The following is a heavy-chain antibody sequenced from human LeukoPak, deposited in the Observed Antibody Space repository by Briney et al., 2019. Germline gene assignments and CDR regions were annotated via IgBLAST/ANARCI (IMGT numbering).Heavy chain of an antibody. V-gene: IGHV3-21*01. CDR2: MSISTSTFI. D-gene: IGHD6-19*01. Sequence: PGGALRLSCVASGFSFSKYSRNWVRQAPGKGLEWVSSMSISTSTFIYYADSVKGRFTISRDNAKNTLYLQMNSLRADDTDVYYCARDLEGVAGTASTFDYWGQGTLVTVSS. J-gene: IGHJ4*02. CDR1: GFSFSKYS. CDR3: ARDLEGVAGTASTFDY.